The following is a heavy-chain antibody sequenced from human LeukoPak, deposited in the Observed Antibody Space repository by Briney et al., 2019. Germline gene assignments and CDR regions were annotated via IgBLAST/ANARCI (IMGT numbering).Heavy chain of an antibody. CDR1: GFTFSTCL. CDR3: AKRPHCTGPGCHHIEY. CDR2: ISGSGGST. D-gene: IGHD2-8*02. Sequence: PGGSLRLSCAASGFTFSTCLMSWVRQAPGKGMEWVSTISGSGGSTYYADSVKGRFTISRDNSENTLFLQMNSMRAEDTAVYYCAKRPHCTGPGCHHIEYWGQGTLVTVSS. J-gene: IGHJ4*02. V-gene: IGHV3-23*01.